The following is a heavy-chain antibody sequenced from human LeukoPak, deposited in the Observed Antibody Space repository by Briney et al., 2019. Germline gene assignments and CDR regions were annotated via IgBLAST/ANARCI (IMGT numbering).Heavy chain of an antibody. D-gene: IGHD6-19*01. Sequence: GESLKISCKGSGYSFTKYWIGWVRQMPGKGLEWMGMIYPGDSDIRYSPSFQGQVTISADKSISTAYPQWSSLKASDTAMYYCTSWGGSSGWYDYWGQGTLVTVSS. CDR3: TSWGGSSGWYDY. CDR2: IYPGDSDI. CDR1: GYSFTKYW. V-gene: IGHV5-51*01. J-gene: IGHJ4*02.